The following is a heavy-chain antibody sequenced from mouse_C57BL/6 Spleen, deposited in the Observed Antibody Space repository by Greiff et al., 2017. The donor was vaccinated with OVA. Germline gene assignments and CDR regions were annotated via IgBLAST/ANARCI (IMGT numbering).Heavy chain of an antibody. CDR3: ARGGDYGSSPHDY. CDR2: LNPNHGTT. Sequence: VQLQESGPELVKPGASVKISCKASGYSFPDSNMHWVQHSNGKSLEWIGVLNPNHGTTSYTQQFKGKATLTVDQSSSTAYRQLNSLTSEDSAVYYCARGGDYGSSPHDYWGQGTTLTVSS. J-gene: IGHJ2*01. CDR1: GYSFPDSN. D-gene: IGHD1-1*01. V-gene: IGHV1-39*01.